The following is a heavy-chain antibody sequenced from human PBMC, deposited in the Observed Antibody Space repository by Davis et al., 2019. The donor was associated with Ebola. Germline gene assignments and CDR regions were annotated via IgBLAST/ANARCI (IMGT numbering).Heavy chain of an antibody. D-gene: IGHD5-24*01. CDR3: ARGTDGYNPGGYFDS. CDR1: GYSFTTYW. Sequence: GGSLRLSCKASGYSFTTYWIAWVRQMPGKGLEWMGIIYPGDSNTSYSPSFQGQVTISADKSISTAYLQWSSLKASDTAMYYCARGTDGYNPGGYFDSWGQGTLVTVSS. J-gene: IGHJ4*02. V-gene: IGHV5-51*01. CDR2: IYPGDSNT.